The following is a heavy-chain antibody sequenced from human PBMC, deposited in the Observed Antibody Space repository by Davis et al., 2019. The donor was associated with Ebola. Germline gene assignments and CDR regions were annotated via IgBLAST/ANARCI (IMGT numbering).Heavy chain of an antibody. CDR2: ISSSGSTI. V-gene: IGHV3-11*04. CDR3: ARDKRELLWGYGMDV. Sequence: GESLKISCAASGFTFSDYYMSWIRQAPGKGLEWVSYISSSGSTIYYADSVKGRFSISRDNAKKSLYLQMNSLRAEDTAVYYCARDKRELLWGYGMDVWGQGTTVTVSS. D-gene: IGHD1-26*01. CDR1: GFTFSDYY. J-gene: IGHJ6*02.